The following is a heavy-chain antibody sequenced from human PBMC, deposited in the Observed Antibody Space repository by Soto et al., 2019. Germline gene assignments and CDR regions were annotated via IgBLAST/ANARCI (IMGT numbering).Heavy chain of an antibody. CDR2: IWYDGSNK. D-gene: IGHD1-26*01. CDR3: AGDFWVGIVGATTAFDI. CDR1: GFTFSSYG. V-gene: IGHV3-33*01. J-gene: IGHJ3*02. Sequence: GGSLRLSCAASGFTFSSYGMHWVRQAPGKGLEWVAVIWYDGSNKYYADSVKGRFTISRDNSKNTLYLQMNSLRAEDTAVYYCAGDFWVGIVGATTAFDIWGQGTMVTVSS.